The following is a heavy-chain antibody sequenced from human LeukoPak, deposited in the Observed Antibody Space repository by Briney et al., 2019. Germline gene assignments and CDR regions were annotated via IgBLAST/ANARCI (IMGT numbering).Heavy chain of an antibody. J-gene: IGHJ3*02. CDR3: ARWANRNTVNDASDI. D-gene: IGHD1-14*01. Sequence: SETLSLTCAVYGGSFSGYYWSWIRQPPGKGLEWIGEINHSGSTNYNPSLKSRVTISVDTSKNQFSLKLSSVTAADTAVYYCARWANRNTVNDASDIWGQGTMVTASS. V-gene: IGHV4-34*01. CDR2: INHSGST. CDR1: GGSFSGYY.